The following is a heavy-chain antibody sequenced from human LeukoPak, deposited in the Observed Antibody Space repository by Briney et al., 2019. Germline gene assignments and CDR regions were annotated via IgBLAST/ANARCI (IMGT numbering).Heavy chain of an antibody. V-gene: IGHV4-30-2*01. CDR1: GGSISSGGYS. CDR2: IYHSGST. J-gene: IGHJ4*02. D-gene: IGHD2-21*02. CDR3: ARVGRYCGGDCYSGYFDY. Sequence: PSQTLSLTCAVSGGSISSGGYSWSWLPQPPGKGLEWIGYIYHSGSTYYNPSLKSRVTISVDRSKNQFSLKLSSVTAADTAVYYCARVGRYCGGDCYSGYFDYWGQGTLVTVSS.